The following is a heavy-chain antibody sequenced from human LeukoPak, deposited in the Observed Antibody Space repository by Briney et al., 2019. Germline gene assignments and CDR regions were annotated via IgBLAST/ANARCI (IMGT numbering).Heavy chain of an antibody. CDR2: ISSESAHI. V-gene: IGHV3-21*01. J-gene: IGHJ5*02. CDR1: GFTFSDYS. D-gene: IGHD3-3*01. Sequence: GGSLRLSCAASGFTFSDYSMNWVRQAPGKGLEWVSSISSESAHILYADSVRGRFTISRDNAENSLYLQMNSLSAEDTAVYYCASGRKITIFGVVIPDWFDPWGQGTLVTVSS. CDR3: ASGRKITIFGVVIPDWFDP.